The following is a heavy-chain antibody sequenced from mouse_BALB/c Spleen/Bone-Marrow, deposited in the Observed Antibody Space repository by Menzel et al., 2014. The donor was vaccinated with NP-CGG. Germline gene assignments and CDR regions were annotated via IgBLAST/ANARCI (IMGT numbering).Heavy chain of an antibody. J-gene: IGHJ1*01. CDR2: FAPGSGNT. D-gene: IGHD2-4*01. CDR1: GYTFTSYW. Sequence: DLVKPGASVKLSCKASGYTFTSYWINWIKQRPGQGLEWIGRFAPGSGNTYYNEMFKDKATLTVDTSSSTAYIQLSSLSSEESAVYFCARARSTVITTWYFDVWGAGTTVTVSS. V-gene: IGHV1S41*01. CDR3: ARARSTVITTWYFDV.